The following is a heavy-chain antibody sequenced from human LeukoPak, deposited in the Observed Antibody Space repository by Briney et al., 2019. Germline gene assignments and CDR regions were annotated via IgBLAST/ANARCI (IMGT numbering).Heavy chain of an antibody. CDR2: IIPIFGTA. J-gene: IGHJ2*01. D-gene: IGHD5-18*01. V-gene: IGHV1-69*13. Sequence: SVKVSCKASGGTFISYAISWVRQAPGQGLEWMGGIIPIFGTANYAQKFQGRVTITADESTSTAYMELSSLRSEDTAVYYCARAWDTAMVTRWYFDLWGRGTLVTVSS. CDR1: GGTFISYA. CDR3: ARAWDTAMVTRWYFDL.